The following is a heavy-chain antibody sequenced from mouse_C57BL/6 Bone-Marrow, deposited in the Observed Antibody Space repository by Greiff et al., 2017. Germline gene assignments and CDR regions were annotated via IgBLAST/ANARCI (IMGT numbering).Heavy chain of an antibody. CDR3: ASAPRSSYFDY. CDR1: GFTFTDYY. D-gene: IGHD1-1*01. CDR2: IRNKANGYTT. J-gene: IGHJ2*01. V-gene: IGHV7-3*01. Sequence: EVKLMESGGGLVQPGGSLSLSCAASGFTFTDYYMSWVRQPPGKALEWLGFIRNKANGYTTAYIASVKGRFTISRDNSQIILYLHITALRAEDSATYYCASAPRSSYFDYWGQGTTLTVSS.